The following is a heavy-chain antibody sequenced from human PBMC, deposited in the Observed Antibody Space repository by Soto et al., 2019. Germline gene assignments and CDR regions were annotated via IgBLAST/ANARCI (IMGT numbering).Heavy chain of an antibody. CDR1: VFTFSSYS. CDR2: ISSSSSYI. D-gene: IGHD3-10*01. CDR3: GRERTPEGWFVTSCQRHLFSDP. Sequence: GGSLRLSCSASVFTFSSYSMNWVRQAPGKGLEWVSSISSSSSYIYYADSVKGRFTISRDNAKNSLYLQMNSLRAEDTAVYYCGRERTPEGWFVTSCQRHLFSDP. J-gene: IGHJ5*02. V-gene: IGHV3-21*01.